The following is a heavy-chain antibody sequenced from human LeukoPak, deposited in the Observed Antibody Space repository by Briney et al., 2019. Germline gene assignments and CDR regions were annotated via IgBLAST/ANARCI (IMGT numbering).Heavy chain of an antibody. J-gene: IGHJ5*02. CDR2: TIPLFGTA. V-gene: IGHV1-69*05. D-gene: IGHD3-10*01. CDR1: GGSFSNFT. CDR3: ARDLLWFGEPSNWFDP. Sequence: ASVKVSCKASGGSFSNFTITWVRQAPGQGLEWMGGTIPLFGTANYAQEFQGRATITTDESTNTAYMELSSLRSEDTAVYYCARDLLWFGEPSNWFDPWGQGTLVTVSS.